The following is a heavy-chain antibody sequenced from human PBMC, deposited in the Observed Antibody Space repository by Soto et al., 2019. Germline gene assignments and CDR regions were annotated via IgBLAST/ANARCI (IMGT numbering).Heavy chain of an antibody. Sequence: EVQLLESGGGLVQPGGSLRLSCAASGFTFSSYAMSWVRQAPGQGLVWVSALSGSGGSTYYADAVKVRFTISRDNSKNTLYLQMNSLGAEDTAGYHCAKVLPPARRRDTYYSDYRGQGTPVTGSS. D-gene: IGHD2-2*02. V-gene: IGHV3-23*01. CDR2: LSGSGGST. J-gene: IGHJ4*02. CDR3: AKVLPPARRRDTYYSDY. CDR1: GFTFSSYA.